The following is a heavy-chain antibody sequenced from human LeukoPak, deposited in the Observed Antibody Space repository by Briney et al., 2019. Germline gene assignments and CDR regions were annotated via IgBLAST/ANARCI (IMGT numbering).Heavy chain of an antibody. J-gene: IGHJ4*02. CDR3: ADGDAATIDY. V-gene: IGHV3-30*04. D-gene: IGHD2-15*01. Sequence: GRSLRLSWAAYGFTLSSYAIDWVRQAPGKGLEWVAVISYDGSNKYYADSVKDRFTSSRDNSKNTLYLQMNSLRAEETAVYYCADGDAATIDYWGRGTLVTVSS. CDR2: ISYDGSNK. CDR1: GFTLSSYA.